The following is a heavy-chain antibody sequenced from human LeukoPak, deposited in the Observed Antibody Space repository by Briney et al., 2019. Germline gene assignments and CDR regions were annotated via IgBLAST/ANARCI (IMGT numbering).Heavy chain of an antibody. CDR2: INHSGST. CDR3: AKSNGYGLVDI. D-gene: IGHD3-10*01. Sequence: PSETLSLTCAVYGGSFSGYYWSWIRQSPGKGLEWIGEINHSGSTNYNPSLKSRVTISVDTSKNQFSLKLNSVTAADTAVYYCAKSNGYGLVDIWGQGSMVTVSS. V-gene: IGHV4-34*01. CDR1: GGSFSGYY. J-gene: IGHJ3*02.